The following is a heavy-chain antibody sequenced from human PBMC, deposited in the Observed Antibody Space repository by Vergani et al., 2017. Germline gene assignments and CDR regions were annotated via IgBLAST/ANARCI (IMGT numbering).Heavy chain of an antibody. CDR1: GGSFSGYY. CDR3: AGPSIRPNMAARPLSYYYYMDV. D-gene: IGHD6-6*01. V-gene: IGHV4-34*01. Sequence: QVQLQQWGAGLLKPSETLSLTCAVYGGSFSGYYWSWIRQPPGKGLEWIGEINHSGSTNYNPSLKSRVTISVDTSKNQFSLKLSSVTAADTAVYYCAGPSIRPNMAARPLSYYYYMDVWGKGTTVTVSS. J-gene: IGHJ6*03. CDR2: INHSGST.